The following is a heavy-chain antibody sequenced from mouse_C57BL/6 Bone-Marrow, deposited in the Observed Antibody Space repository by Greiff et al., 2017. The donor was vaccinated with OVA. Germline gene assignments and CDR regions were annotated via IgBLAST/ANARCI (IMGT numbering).Heavy chain of an antibody. CDR3: ARGYGTYPSWFAY. D-gene: IGHD2-1*01. CDR2: INPNYGTT. J-gene: IGHJ3*01. CDR1: GYSFTDYN. Sequence: VQLQQSGPELVKPGASVKISCKASGYSFTDYNMNWVKQSNGKSLEWIGVINPNYGTTSYNQKFKGKATLTVDQSSSTAYMQLKSLTSAASAVYYCARGYGTYPSWFAYWGQGTLVPVSA. V-gene: IGHV1-39*01.